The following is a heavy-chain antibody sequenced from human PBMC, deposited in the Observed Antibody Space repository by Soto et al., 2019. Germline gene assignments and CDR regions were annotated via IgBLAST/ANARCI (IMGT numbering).Heavy chain of an antibody. Sequence: QITLKESGPTLVNPTQTLTLTCTFSGFSLSTSGVGVAWIRQPPGKALEWLARIYREDDKRYRQSLESRITNTKDASKNQTVFTMTNIDSVDTATYYFAYLPCSGGSCYWFSFSGMDVWGQGTTVTVSS. CDR1: GFSLSTSGVG. V-gene: IGHV2-5*02. CDR3: AYLPCSGGSCYWFSFSGMDV. CDR2: IYREDDK. J-gene: IGHJ6*02. D-gene: IGHD2-15*01.